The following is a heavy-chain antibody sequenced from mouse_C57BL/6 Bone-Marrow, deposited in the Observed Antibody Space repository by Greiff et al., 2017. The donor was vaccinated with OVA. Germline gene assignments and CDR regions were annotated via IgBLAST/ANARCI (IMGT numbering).Heavy chain of an antibody. CDR1: GYTFTTYP. D-gene: IGHD2-4*01. Sequence: VMLVESGAELVKPGASVKMSCKASGYTFTTYPIEWMKQNHGKSLEWIGNFHPYNDDTKYNEKFKGKATLTVEKSSSTVYLELSRLTSDDSAVYYCARKEDYDYDAWFAYWGKGTLVTVSA. J-gene: IGHJ3*01. CDR3: ARKEDYDYDAWFAY. V-gene: IGHV1-47*01. CDR2: FHPYNDDT.